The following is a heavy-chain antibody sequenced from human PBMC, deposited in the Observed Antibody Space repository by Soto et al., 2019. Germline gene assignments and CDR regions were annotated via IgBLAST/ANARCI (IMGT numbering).Heavy chain of an antibody. CDR2: INTYNGNT. CDR1: GYTFTRYG. V-gene: IGHV1-18*01. Sequence: QVQLVQSGAEVKNPGASVKVSCKASGYTFTRYGIGWARQAPGQGLEWMGWINTYNGNTNYAQNVQGRVTLTTDTSTRIAYMELRSLRSNDTAIYYCAMVDVYVTPSPQDVWGQGTTVIVSS. J-gene: IGHJ6*02. D-gene: IGHD3-16*01. CDR3: AMVDVYVTPSPQDV.